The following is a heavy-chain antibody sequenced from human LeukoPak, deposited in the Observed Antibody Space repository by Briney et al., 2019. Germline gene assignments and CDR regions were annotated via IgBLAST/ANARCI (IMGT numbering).Heavy chain of an antibody. CDR3: VRGPYGASISKWFDP. D-gene: IGHD4/OR15-4a*01. CDR2: IYYSGDT. Sequence: SETLSLTCTVSRGSISGYSWSWIRQSPGGGLEWIGYIYYSGDTAYNPSLRSRVTLSVDTSKNQFSLQLRSVTTANTAVYYCVRGPYGASISKWFDPWGQGTQVIVSP. J-gene: IGHJ5*02. CDR1: RGSISGYS. V-gene: IGHV4-59*01.